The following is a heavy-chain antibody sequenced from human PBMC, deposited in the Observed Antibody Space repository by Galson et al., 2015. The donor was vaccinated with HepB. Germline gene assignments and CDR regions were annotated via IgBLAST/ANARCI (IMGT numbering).Heavy chain of an antibody. CDR2: ILPIYGPP. CDR3: ATDPGDH. V-gene: IGHV1-69*13. Sequence: SVKVSCKASGETFSGYPFSWVQQVPGQGLDWMGGILPIYGPPDYAQKFLGRLTITADDSTRTLFMELSGLTSDDTAVYFCATDPGDHWGQGTLITVSS. J-gene: IGHJ4*02. CDR1: GETFSGYP. D-gene: IGHD3-10*01.